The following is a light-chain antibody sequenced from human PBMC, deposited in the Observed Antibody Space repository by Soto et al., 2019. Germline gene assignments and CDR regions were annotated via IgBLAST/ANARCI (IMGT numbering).Light chain of an antibody. CDR2: EVS. CDR1: SSDVGGYNY. V-gene: IGLV2-14*01. CDR3: SSYTSSNTPGV. J-gene: IGLJ1*01. Sequence: QSALTQPASVSGSPGQSITISCTGTSSDVGGYNYVSWYQQHPGKAPNLMIYEVSYRPSGVSNRFSGSKSGNTASLTISGLQAEDEADYYCSSYTSSNTPGVFGTGTKLTVL.